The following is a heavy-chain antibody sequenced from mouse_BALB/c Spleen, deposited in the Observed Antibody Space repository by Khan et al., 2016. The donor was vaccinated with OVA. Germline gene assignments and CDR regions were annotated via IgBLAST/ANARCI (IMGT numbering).Heavy chain of an antibody. D-gene: IGHD2-2*01. CDR1: GFTFNNYG. CDR3: SRDGYDETYFDY. J-gene: IGHJ2*01. Sequence: EVELVESGGGLVQPGGSLKLSCAASGFTFNNYGMSWVRQTPDKRLELVAIINSNGGSTYYLDSVKDRFTISRDNGQSTLYLQMSSLNSEDTSMYYCSRDGYDETYFDYWGQGTTLTVSS. CDR2: INSNGGST. V-gene: IGHV5-6-3*01.